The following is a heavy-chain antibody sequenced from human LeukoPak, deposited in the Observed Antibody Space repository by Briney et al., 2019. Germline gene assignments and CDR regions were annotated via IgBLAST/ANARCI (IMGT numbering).Heavy chain of an antibody. CDR2: IYYSGST. D-gene: IGHD6-13*01. J-gene: IGHJ5*02. CDR1: GGSISSYY. CDR3: ARTYSTTWYNWFDP. Sequence: SETLSLTCTVSGGSISSYYWSWIRQPPGKGLEWIGDIYYSGSTNYNPSLKSRVTISIDTSKTQFSLNLSSVTAADTAVYYCARTYSTTWYNWFDPWGQGTLVTVSS. V-gene: IGHV4-59*08.